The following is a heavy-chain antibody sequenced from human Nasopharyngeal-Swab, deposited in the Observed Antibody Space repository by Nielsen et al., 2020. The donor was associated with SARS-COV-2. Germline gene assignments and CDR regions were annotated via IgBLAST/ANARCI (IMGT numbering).Heavy chain of an antibody. D-gene: IGHD3-10*01. V-gene: IGHV1-46*01. CDR2: INPSGGST. Sequence: WVRQAPGQGLEWMGIINPSGGSTSYAQKFQGRVTMTRDTSTSTVYMELSSLRAEDTAVYYCAKLIEEGSGSYYALYYYYGMDVWGQGTTVTVSS. CDR3: AKLIEEGSGSYYALYYYYGMDV. J-gene: IGHJ6*02.